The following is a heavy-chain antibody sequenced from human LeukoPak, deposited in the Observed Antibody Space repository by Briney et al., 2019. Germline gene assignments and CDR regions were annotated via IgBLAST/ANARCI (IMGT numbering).Heavy chain of an antibody. D-gene: IGHD5-18*01. V-gene: IGHV4-59*10. CDR3: AGGYSYGSTYYYMDV. Sequence: PSETLSLTCAAYGGSFSGYYWSWIRQPAGKGLEWIGRIYTSGTTHYNPSLKSRVTISVDTSKNQFSLKLSSVTAADTAVYYCAGGYSYGSTYYYMDVWGKGTTVTISS. CDR1: GGSFSGYY. CDR2: IYTSGTT. J-gene: IGHJ6*03.